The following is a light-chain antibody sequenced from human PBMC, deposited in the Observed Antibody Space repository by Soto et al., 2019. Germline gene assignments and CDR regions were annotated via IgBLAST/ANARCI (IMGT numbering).Light chain of an antibody. J-gene: IGKJ1*01. CDR1: KSISLS. CDR3: QQYRYFPWT. CDR2: KAS. V-gene: IGKV1-5*03. Sequence: DIQMTQSPSTLSASVGDRVTITCRASKSISLSLAWHQQKPGKAPKPHMYKASSLESGAPSRFSGSGSGTEFTLTIISLQPDDFATYYCQQYRYFPWTFGQGTKVDIK.